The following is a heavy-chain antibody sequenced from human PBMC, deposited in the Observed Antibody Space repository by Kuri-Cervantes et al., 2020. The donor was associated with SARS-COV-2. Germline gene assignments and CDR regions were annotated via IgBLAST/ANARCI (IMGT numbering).Heavy chain of an antibody. V-gene: IGHV3-30-3*01. J-gene: IGHJ6*02. D-gene: IGHD2-2*02. CDR2: ISYDGSNK. CDR3: ARDSHCSSTSCYTDGMDV. CDR1: GFTFSSYA. Sequence: GGSLRLSCAASGFTFSSYAMHWVRQAPGKGLEWVAVISYDGSNKYYADSVKGRFTTSRDNSKNTLYLQMNSLRAEDTAVYYCARDSHCSSTSCYTDGMDVWGQGTTGTESS.